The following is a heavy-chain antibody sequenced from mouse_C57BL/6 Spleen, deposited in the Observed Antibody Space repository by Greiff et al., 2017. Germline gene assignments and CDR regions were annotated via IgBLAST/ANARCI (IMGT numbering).Heavy chain of an antibody. Sequence: QVQLQQPGAELVKPGASVKLSCKASGYTFTSYWMHWVKQRPGKGLEWIGMIHPNSGSTNYNEKFKSKATLTVDKSSSTAYMQLSSLTSEDSAVYYCAREGTTVVATSRYFDVWGTGTTGTVSS. D-gene: IGHD1-1*01. CDR1: GYTFTSYW. V-gene: IGHV1-64*01. CDR2: IHPNSGST. CDR3: AREGTTVVATSRYFDV. J-gene: IGHJ1*03.